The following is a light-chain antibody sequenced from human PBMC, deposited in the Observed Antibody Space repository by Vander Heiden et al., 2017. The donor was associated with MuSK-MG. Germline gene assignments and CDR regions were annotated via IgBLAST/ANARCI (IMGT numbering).Light chain of an antibody. V-gene: IGKV1-5*03. J-gene: IGKJ1*01. CDR2: RAS. CDR1: QSVLDW. Sequence: DTQMTQSPSTLPASVGDRVAITCRASQSVLDWVAWYQQKPGQAPKSLIYRASNLQSGVPSRFSGSGSGTEFTLTISSLQPDDFATYYCQQDDNYSWTFGQGTKVEIK. CDR3: QQDDNYSWT.